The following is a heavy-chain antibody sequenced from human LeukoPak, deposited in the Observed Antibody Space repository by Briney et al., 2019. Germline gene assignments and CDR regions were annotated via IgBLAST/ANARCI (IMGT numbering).Heavy chain of an antibody. CDR1: GVFFDDIA. Sequence: GGYLRLSCVISGVFFDDIAMHRVRPALGKSLEWVSLILEVGLRIYYADSMRGRFTSSRDNHKNSFYLQMNSLTSKDSALYYCAKDIQTRVTSLYYYVLDGWGPGSTVTVSS. CDR3: AKDIQTRVTSLYYYVLDG. V-gene: IGHV3-43*02. J-gene: IGHJ6*02. D-gene: IGHD4-17*01. CDR2: ILEVGLRI.